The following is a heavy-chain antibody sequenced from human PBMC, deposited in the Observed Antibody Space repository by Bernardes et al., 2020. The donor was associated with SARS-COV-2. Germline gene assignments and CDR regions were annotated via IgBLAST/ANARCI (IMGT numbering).Heavy chain of an antibody. D-gene: IGHD3-22*01. CDR1: GGSISSSSYY. Sequence: SETLSLTCTVSGGSISSSSYYWGWIRQPPGKGLEWIGSMYYSGSTYYNPSLKSRVTIFVDTSKNQFSLKLSSVTAADTAVYYCASSEKWLSRFDPWGQGTLVTVSS. CDR2: MYYSGST. CDR3: ASSEKWLSRFDP. J-gene: IGHJ5*02. V-gene: IGHV4-39*01.